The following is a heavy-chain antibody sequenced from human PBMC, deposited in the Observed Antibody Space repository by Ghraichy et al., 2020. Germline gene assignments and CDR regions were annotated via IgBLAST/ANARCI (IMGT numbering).Heavy chain of an antibody. J-gene: IGHJ4*02. D-gene: IGHD3-22*01. V-gene: IGHV1-2*02. Sequence: ASVKVSCKTSGYTFSDHYIHWVRQAPGQGLEWMGWINPKSGDTNYAQSFQGRVTMTTKKSIGTVYMELRRLRFGDTAIYYCARERVKPTYYFDSSASDHWGQGTLVTVS. CDR2: INPKSGDT. CDR3: ARERVKPTYYFDSSASDH. CDR1: GYTFSDHY.